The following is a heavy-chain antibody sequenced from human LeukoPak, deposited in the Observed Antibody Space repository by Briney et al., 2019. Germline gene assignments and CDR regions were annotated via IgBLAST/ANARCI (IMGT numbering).Heavy chain of an antibody. D-gene: IGHD3-22*01. V-gene: IGHV4-34*01. CDR1: GGSFSGYY. Sequence: SETLSLTCAVYGGSFSGYYWSWIRQPPGKGLEWIGEIKHSGSTNYNPSLKSRVTISVDTSKNQFSLKLSSVTAADTAVYYCASGYYDSSGYYYPFDYWGQGTLVTVSS. CDR3: ASGYYDSSGYYYPFDY. CDR2: IKHSGST. J-gene: IGHJ4*02.